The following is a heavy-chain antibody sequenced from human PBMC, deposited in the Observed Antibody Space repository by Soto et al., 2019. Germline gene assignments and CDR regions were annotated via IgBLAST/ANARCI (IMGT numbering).Heavy chain of an antibody. CDR3: APIPLGYYDILTGYRFFDY. V-gene: IGHV3-23*01. Sequence: GSLRLSCAASGFTFSSYAMSWVRQAPGKGLEWVSAISGSGGSTYYADSVKGRFTISRDNSKNTLYLQMNSLRAEDTAVYYCAPIPLGYYDILTGYRFFDYWGQGTLVTVSS. CDR1: GFTFSSYA. CDR2: ISGSGGST. D-gene: IGHD3-9*01. J-gene: IGHJ4*02.